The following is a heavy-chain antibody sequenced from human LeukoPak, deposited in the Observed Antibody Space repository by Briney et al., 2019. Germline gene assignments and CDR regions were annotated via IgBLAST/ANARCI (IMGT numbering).Heavy chain of an antibody. CDR2: IYYSGST. Sequence: SETLSLTCTVSGGSISSYYWSWIRQPPGKGLEWIGYIYYSGSTNYNPSLKSRVTISVDTSKNQFSLKLSSVTAADTAVYYCARSRRVATPTWGVDNWFDPWGQGTLVTVSS. V-gene: IGHV4-59*01. J-gene: IGHJ5*02. CDR1: GGSISSYY. D-gene: IGHD5-12*01. CDR3: ARSRRVATPTWGVDNWFDP.